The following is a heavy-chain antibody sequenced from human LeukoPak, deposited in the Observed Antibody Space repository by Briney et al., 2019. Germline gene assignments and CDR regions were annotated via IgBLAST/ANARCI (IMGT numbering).Heavy chain of an antibody. CDR2: TSFDGTNE. CDR1: GFTFSSYA. Sequence: GGSLRLSCAASGFTFSSYAMRWVRQAPGKGLEWVAVTSFDGTNEYYADSVRGRFTISRDNSKNTVYLHMNSLRTEDTAVYYCARVTLAAVGTMNYYFHGMDVWGQGTTVTVSS. V-gene: IGHV3-30-3*01. CDR3: ARVTLAAVGTMNYYFHGMDV. J-gene: IGHJ6*02. D-gene: IGHD6-13*01.